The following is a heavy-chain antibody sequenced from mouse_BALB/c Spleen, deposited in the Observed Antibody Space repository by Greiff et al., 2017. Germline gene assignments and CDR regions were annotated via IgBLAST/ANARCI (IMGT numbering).Heavy chain of an antibody. V-gene: IGHV5-17*02. CDR2: ISSGRSTI. D-gene: IGHD4-1*01. J-gene: IGHJ2*01. Sequence: EVHLVESGGDLVKPGGSLKLSCAASGFTFSSFGMHWVRQAPEKGLEWVAYISSGRSTIYYADTVKGRFTISRDNPKNTLFLQMTSLRSEDTAMYYCARDGKLGNYFDYWGQGTTLTVAS. CDR3: ARDGKLGNYFDY. CDR1: GFTFSSFG.